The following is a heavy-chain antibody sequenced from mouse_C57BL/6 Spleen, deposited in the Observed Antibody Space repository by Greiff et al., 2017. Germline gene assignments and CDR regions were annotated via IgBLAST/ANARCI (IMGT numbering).Heavy chain of an antibody. CDR1: GYTFTDYE. V-gene: IGHV1-15*01. CDR2: IDPETGGT. CDR3: TMQTAQATSFAY. D-gene: IGHD3-2*02. Sequence: VQLQQSGAELVRPGASVTLSCKASGYTFTDYEMHWVKQTLVHGLEWIGAIDPETGGTAYNQKFKGKAILTADKSSSTAYMELRSLTSEDSAVYYCTMQTAQATSFAYWGQGTLVTVSA. J-gene: IGHJ3*01.